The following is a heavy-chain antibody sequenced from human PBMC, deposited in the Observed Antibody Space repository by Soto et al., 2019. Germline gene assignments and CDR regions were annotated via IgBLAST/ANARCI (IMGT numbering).Heavy chain of an antibody. CDR1: GFTFISYG. J-gene: IGHJ6*02. CDR2: ISYDGSNK. CDR3: AKVYGDYGSDV. V-gene: IGHV3-30*18. D-gene: IGHD4-17*01. Sequence: GGSLRLSCAASGFTFISYGMHWVRQAPGKGLEWVAVISYDGSNKYYADSVKGRFTISRDNSKNTLYLQMNSLRAEDTAVYYCAKVYGDYGSDVWGQGTTVTVSS.